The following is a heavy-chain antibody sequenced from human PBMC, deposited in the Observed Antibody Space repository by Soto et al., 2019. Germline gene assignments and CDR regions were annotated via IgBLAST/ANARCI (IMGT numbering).Heavy chain of an antibody. D-gene: IGHD1-26*01. V-gene: IGHV3-33*06. CDR2: IWYDGSNK. Sequence: LRLSCAASGFTFSSYGMHWVRQAPGKGLEWVAVIWYDGSNKYYADSVKGRFTISRDNSKNTLYLQMNSLRAEDTAVYYCAKEGGLSGSYYISSSYYFDYWGQGTLVTVSS. J-gene: IGHJ4*02. CDR3: AKEGGLSGSYYISSSYYFDY. CDR1: GFTFSSYG.